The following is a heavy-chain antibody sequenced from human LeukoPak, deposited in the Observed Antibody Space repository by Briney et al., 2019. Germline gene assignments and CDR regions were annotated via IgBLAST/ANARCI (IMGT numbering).Heavy chain of an antibody. CDR2: IKQDGSEK. CDR1: GFTFSSYS. Sequence: TGGSLRLSCAASGFTFSSYSMNWVRQAPGKGLEWVANIKQDGSEKYYVDSVKGRFTISRDNAKNSLYLQMNSLRAEDTAVYYCAREGSDWNYYYYMDVWGKGTTVTISS. CDR3: AREGSDWNYYYYMDV. V-gene: IGHV3-7*01. D-gene: IGHD6-19*01. J-gene: IGHJ6*03.